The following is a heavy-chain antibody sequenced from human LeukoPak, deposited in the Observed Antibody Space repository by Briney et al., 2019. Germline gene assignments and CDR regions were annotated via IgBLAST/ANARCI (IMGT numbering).Heavy chain of an antibody. J-gene: IGHJ3*02. V-gene: IGHV3-43*02. CDR2: ISGDGGST. Sequence: PGGSLRLSCAASGFTFDDYAMHWVRQAPGKGPEWVSLISGDGGSTYYADSVKGRFTISRDNSKNSLYLQMNSLRTEDTALYYCAKDGPGYSSSWYHRGGAFDIWGQGTMVTVSS. CDR1: GFTFDDYA. D-gene: IGHD6-13*01. CDR3: AKDGPGYSSSWYHRGGAFDI.